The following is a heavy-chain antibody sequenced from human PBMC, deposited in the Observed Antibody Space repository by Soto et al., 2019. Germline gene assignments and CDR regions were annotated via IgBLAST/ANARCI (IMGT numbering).Heavy chain of an antibody. Sequence: VQLVESGGGLVQPGGSLRLSCAASGFTFSSYSMNWVRQAPGKGLEWVSYISSSSSTIYYADSVKGRFTISRDNAKNSLYLQMNSLRAEDTAVYYCARDRRCSSTSCYGTNWFDPWGQGTLVTVSS. V-gene: IGHV3-48*01. CDR3: ARDRRCSSTSCYGTNWFDP. J-gene: IGHJ5*02. CDR1: GFTFSSYS. D-gene: IGHD2-2*01. CDR2: ISSSSSTI.